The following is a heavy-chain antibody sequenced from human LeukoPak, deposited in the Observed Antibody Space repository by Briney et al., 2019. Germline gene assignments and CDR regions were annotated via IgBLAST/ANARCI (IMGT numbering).Heavy chain of an antibody. V-gene: IGHV3-30*02. J-gene: IGHJ3*02. Sequence: GGSLRLSCAASGFTFSSYGMHWVRQAPGKGLEWVAFIRYDGSNKYYADSVKGRFTISRDNSRNSLYLQMNSLRAEDTAVYYCAINGCYRGVCDFDIWGQGTMVTVSS. CDR3: AINGCYRGVCDFDI. D-gene: IGHD2-21*01. CDR2: IRYDGSNK. CDR1: GFTFSSYG.